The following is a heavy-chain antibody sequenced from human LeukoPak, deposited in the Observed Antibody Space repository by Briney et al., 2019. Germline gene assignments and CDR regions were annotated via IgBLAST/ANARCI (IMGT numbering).Heavy chain of an antibody. Sequence: GGSLRLSCAASGFTFSSYSMNWVRQAPGKGLEWVSYISSSSSTIYYADSVKGRFPISRDNAKNSLYLQMNSLGAEDTAVYYRARNPMGTFEGDSFDIWGPGKMVTGFS. CDR3: ARNPMGTFEGDSFDI. J-gene: IGHJ3*02. D-gene: IGHD5-24*01. V-gene: IGHV3-48*04. CDR1: GFTFSSYS. CDR2: ISSSSSTI.